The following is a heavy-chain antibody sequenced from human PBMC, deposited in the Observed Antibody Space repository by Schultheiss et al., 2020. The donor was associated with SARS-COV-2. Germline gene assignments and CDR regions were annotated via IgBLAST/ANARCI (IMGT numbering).Heavy chain of an antibody. J-gene: IGHJ6*02. CDR1: GFTFSSYA. D-gene: IGHD3-10*01. Sequence: GESLKISCAASGFTFSSYAMHWVRQAPGKGLEWVAVISYDGSNKYYADSVKSRFTISRDNAKNSLYLQMNSLRAEDSAVYYCARDQGLGLTMVRPWGLDVWGQGTTVTVSS. V-gene: IGHV3-30*07. CDR2: ISYDGSNK. CDR3: ARDQGLGLTMVRPWGLDV.